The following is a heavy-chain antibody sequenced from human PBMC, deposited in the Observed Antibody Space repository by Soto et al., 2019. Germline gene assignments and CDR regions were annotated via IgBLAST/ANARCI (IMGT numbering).Heavy chain of an antibody. CDR1: GFTFNNYG. V-gene: IGHV3-30*03. Sequence: PGGSLRLSCAASGFTFNNYGMHWVRQAPGKGLEWVVVISFDGRNTYYADSVKGRFTISRDNSKNTLYLQMTSLRAEDTAVYYCATTLDVWGQGTTVTVSS. CDR3: ATTLDV. CDR2: ISFDGRNT. J-gene: IGHJ6*02.